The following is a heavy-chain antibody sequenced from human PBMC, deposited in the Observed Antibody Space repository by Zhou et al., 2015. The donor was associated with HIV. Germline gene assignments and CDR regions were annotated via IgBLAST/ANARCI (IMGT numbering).Heavy chain of an antibody. CDR3: ARATRDIRIGYRLDL. D-gene: IGHD3-3*02. CDR2: ISGYNGNT. CDR1: GYMFTRYG. V-gene: IGHV1-18*01. Sequence: QVHLVQSGAEVKKPGSSVKVSCTASGYMFTRYGINWVRQAPGQGLEWLAWISGYNGNTKYAQKLQGRVTLTTDTSTSTAYMELRTLKGDDTAVYYCARATRDIRIGYRLDLWGQGSLVTVSS. J-gene: IGHJ4*02.